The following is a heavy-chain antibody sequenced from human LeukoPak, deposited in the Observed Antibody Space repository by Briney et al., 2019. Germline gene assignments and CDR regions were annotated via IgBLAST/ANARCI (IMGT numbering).Heavy chain of an antibody. CDR2: ISGSSGST. CDR1: GFTFSSYA. Sequence: GGSLRLSCVTSGFTFSSYAMTWVRQAPGKRLEWVSCISGSSGSTYYADSVKGRFTISRDNSKNTLYLQMNSLRAEDTAVYYCAKEGYSGKPHDAFDFWGQGTMVTVSS. D-gene: IGHD5-12*01. CDR3: AKEGYSGKPHDAFDF. J-gene: IGHJ3*01. V-gene: IGHV3-23*01.